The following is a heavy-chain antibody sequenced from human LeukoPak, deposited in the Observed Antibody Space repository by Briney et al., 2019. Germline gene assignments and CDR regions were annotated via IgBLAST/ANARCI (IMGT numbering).Heavy chain of an antibody. Sequence: ASVKVSCKASGYTFTGYYMHWVRQAPGQGLEWIGWINPNSGGTNYAQKFQGRVTMTRDTSISTAYMELSRLRSDDTAVYYCARDRDCSSTSCYYNWFDPWGQGTLVTVSS. J-gene: IGHJ5*02. CDR2: INPNSGGT. CDR3: ARDRDCSSTSCYYNWFDP. D-gene: IGHD2-2*01. CDR1: GYTFTGYY. V-gene: IGHV1-2*02.